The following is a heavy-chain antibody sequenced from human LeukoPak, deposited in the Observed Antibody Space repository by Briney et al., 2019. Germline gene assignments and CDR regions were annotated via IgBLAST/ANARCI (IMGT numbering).Heavy chain of an antibody. CDR3: VRGPYGSGISNWFDP. CDR1: DGAIAGYS. J-gene: IGHJ5*02. Sequence: SETLSLTCTVSDGAIAGYSWSWIRQAPGKGLEWIGYIYYSGDTKYNPSLQSRVTVSVDTSKNQFSLKLSSVSAADTAVYYCVRGPYGSGISNWFDPWGQGTQVIVSS. CDR2: IYYSGDT. V-gene: IGHV4-59*01. D-gene: IGHD3-10*01.